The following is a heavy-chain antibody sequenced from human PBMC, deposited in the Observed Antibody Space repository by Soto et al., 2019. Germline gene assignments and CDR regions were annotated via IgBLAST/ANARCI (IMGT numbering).Heavy chain of an antibody. CDR2: VHHRGRT. CDR1: GGSITKTTYS. Sequence: QLQLQESGSGLVKPSQTLSLTCTVSGGSITKTTYSWNWIRQPPGKGLEWIGNVHHRGRTNYNPSLKSRVTISADTSRNEFSLRLDSVTAADTAMYYCARADYSDYGDALDIWGQGTMVTVSS. V-gene: IGHV4-30-2*01. J-gene: IGHJ3*02. CDR3: ARADYSDYGDALDI. D-gene: IGHD4-17*01.